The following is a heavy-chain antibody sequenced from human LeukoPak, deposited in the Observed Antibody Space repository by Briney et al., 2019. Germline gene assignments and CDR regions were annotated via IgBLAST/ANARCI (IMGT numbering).Heavy chain of an antibody. D-gene: IGHD2-15*01. V-gene: IGHV3-53*01. CDR2: IYSGGST. CDR1: GGSISSSTYY. CDR3: ARDLRVLGGSGGSCSDY. J-gene: IGHJ4*02. Sequence: PSETLSLTCTVSGGSISSSTYYWGWVRQAPGKGLEWVSVIYSGGSTYYADSVKGRFTISRDNSKNTLYLQMNSLRAEDTAVYYCARDLRVLGGSGGSCSDYWGQGTLVTVSS.